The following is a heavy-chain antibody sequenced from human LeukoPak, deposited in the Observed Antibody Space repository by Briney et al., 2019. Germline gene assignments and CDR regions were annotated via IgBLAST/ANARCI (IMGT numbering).Heavy chain of an antibody. Sequence: GGSLRLSCAASGFTFDDYAMHWVRQAPGKGLEWVSGISWNSGSIGYADSVKGRFTISRDNAKNSLYLQMNSLRAEDTALYYCAKSPLGYSYESNWFDPWGQGTLVTVSS. CDR1: GFTFDDYA. CDR2: ISWNSGSI. V-gene: IGHV3-9*01. D-gene: IGHD5-18*01. CDR3: AKSPLGYSYESNWFDP. J-gene: IGHJ5*02.